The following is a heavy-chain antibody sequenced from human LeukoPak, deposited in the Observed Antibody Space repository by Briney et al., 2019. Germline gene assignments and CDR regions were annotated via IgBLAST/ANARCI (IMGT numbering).Heavy chain of an antibody. V-gene: IGHV1-8*01. CDR2: MNPNSGNT. CDR1: GYTFTSYD. J-gene: IGHJ6*03. CDR3: ARAARRIAAAGTGQNHGVDYYYMDV. Sequence: ASVKVSCKASGYTFTSYDINWVRQAPGQGLEWMGWMNPNSGNTGYAQKFQGRVTMTRNTSISTAYMGLSSLRSEDTAVYYCARAARRIAAAGTGQNHGVDYYYMDVWGKGTTVTVSS. D-gene: IGHD6-13*01.